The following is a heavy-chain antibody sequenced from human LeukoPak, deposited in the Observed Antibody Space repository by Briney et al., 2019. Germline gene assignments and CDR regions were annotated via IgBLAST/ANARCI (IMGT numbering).Heavy chain of an antibody. CDR3: ARDVGTSSNWYDP. J-gene: IGHJ5*02. Sequence: GGSLRLSCAASGFTFSDYYMSWIRQAPGKGLEWVSYISSSGSTMYYADSVRGRFTISRDNTKNSLFLQMNSLRAEDTAIYYCARDVGTSSNWYDPWGQGTLVTVSS. CDR1: GFTFSDYY. D-gene: IGHD6-6*01. V-gene: IGHV3-11*04. CDR2: ISSSGSTM.